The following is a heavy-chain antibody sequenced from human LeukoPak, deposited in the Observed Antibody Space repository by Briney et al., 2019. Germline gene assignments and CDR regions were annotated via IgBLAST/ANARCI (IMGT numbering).Heavy chain of an antibody. CDR1: GYTFTSYD. CDR3: ARALSWTTDSYYYMDV. J-gene: IGHJ6*03. D-gene: IGHD3/OR15-3a*01. V-gene: IGHV1-8*01. Sequence: ASGKVSCKASGYTFTSYDINWVRQATGQGLEWMGWMNPNSGNTGYAQKFQGRVTMTKNTSITTAYMELSSLRSEDTAVYYCARALSWTTDSYYYMDVWGKGTTVTVS. CDR2: MNPNSGNT.